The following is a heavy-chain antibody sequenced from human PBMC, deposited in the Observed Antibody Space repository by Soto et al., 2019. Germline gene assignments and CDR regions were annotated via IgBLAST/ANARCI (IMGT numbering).Heavy chain of an antibody. CDR3: AKDRGLLDY. Sequence: WWSLRLSCAASVFTFSSYAMSWVRQAPGKGLEWVSAISGSGGSTYYADSVKGRFTISRDNSKNTLYLQMNSLRAEDTAVYYCAKDRGLLDYWGQGTLVTVSS. D-gene: IGHD2-21*02. CDR1: VFTFSSYA. V-gene: IGHV3-23*01. CDR2: ISGSGGST. J-gene: IGHJ4*02.